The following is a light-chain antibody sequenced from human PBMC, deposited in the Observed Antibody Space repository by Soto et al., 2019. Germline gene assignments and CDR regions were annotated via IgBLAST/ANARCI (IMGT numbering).Light chain of an antibody. CDR2: DAS. CDR1: HDISYY. J-gene: IGKJ3*01. V-gene: IGKV1-33*01. Sequence: DIQMTQSPSSLSASVGVRVTITCQASHDISYYLNWYQQKPGKAPKLLIYDASNLEPGVSSRFSGGGSGTDFALTISSLQPEDIATYYCQHYNGLPRFGPGTKVDIK. CDR3: QHYNGLPR.